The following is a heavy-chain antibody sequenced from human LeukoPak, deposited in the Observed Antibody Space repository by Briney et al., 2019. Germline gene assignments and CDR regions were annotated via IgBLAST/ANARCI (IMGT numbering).Heavy chain of an antibody. V-gene: IGHV1-2*02. Sequence: SVKVSCKASGYTFTGYYMYWVRQAPGQGLEWIGWINRNSGGTNYAQKFQGRVTMTRDTSISTAYMELSRLRSDDTAVYYCSRVLMGIVVVPAAISNWFDPWGQGTLVTVSS. CDR2: INRNSGGT. D-gene: IGHD2-2*01. CDR3: SRVLMGIVVVPAAISNWFDP. J-gene: IGHJ5*02. CDR1: GYTFTGYY.